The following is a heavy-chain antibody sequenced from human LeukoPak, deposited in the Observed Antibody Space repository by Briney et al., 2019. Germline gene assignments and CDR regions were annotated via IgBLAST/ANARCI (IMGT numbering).Heavy chain of an antibody. CDR2: IYYSGST. V-gene: IGHV4-59*01. CDR1: GGSIVSYY. CDR3: ARGHTNRGMDV. Sequence: SETLSLTCTVAGGSIVSYYWSWIRQPPAKELEWIGYIYYSGSTNYNPSLKSRVTISVDTSKNQFSLKLSSVTAADTAVYYCARGHTNRGMDVWGQGTTVTVSS. J-gene: IGHJ6*02.